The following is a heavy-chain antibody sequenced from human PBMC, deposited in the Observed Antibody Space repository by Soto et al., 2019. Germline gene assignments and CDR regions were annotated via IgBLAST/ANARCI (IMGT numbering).Heavy chain of an antibody. CDR3: AKDQCTGSCSGGYNWFDP. Sequence: ETLSLTCTVSGGSISSSSGYWGWIRQPPGKGLEWIGSIYNSGSTDYNPSLKSRVTMSVDTSKNQFSLKLSSVTAADTAVYYCAKDQCTGSCSGGYNWFDPWGQGTLVTVSS. J-gene: IGHJ5*02. D-gene: IGHD2-15*01. V-gene: IGHV4-39*07. CDR2: IYNSGST. CDR1: GGSISSSSGY.